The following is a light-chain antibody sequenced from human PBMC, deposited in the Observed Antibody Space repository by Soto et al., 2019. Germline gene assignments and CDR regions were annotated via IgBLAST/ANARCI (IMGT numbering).Light chain of an antibody. J-gene: IGKJ5*01. CDR1: QSVSSN. CDR3: QQYNNWPPIT. V-gene: IGKV3-15*01. Sequence: EIVMTQSPATLSVSPWERATLSCVASQSVSSNLAWYQQKPVQAPRLLIYGASTMATGIPARFSGSGSGTEFTLTISSLQSEDFAVYYCQQYNNWPPITFGQGTRLEI. CDR2: GAS.